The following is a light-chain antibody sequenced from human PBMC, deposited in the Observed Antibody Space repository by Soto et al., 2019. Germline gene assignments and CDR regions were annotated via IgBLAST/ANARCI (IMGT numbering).Light chain of an antibody. Sequence: EVVLTQSPGTLSLSPWERATFACRASKSVSNYVAWYQQKSGQPPRLLIYGASSRASGIPDRFSGSGSGTDFTLTISRVEPEDFALYYCQQYGSSLTFGLGTKVDIK. J-gene: IGKJ1*01. CDR2: GAS. CDR1: KSVSNY. CDR3: QQYGSSLT. V-gene: IGKV3-20*01.